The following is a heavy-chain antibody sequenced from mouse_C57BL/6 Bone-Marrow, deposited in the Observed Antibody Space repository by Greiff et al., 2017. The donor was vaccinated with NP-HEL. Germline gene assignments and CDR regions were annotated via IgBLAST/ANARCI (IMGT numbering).Heavy chain of an antibody. CDR2: IDPSDSYT. D-gene: IGHD1-1*02. Sequence: QVQLQQPGAELVMPGASVKLSCQASGYTFTSYWMHWVKPRPGQGLEWIGEIDPSDSYTNYNQKFTGKSTLTVDKSSSTAYMQLSSLTSEDSAVYYGASFLWARDYWGQGTTLTVSS. J-gene: IGHJ2*01. CDR1: GYTFTSYW. V-gene: IGHV1-69*01. CDR3: ASFLWARDY.